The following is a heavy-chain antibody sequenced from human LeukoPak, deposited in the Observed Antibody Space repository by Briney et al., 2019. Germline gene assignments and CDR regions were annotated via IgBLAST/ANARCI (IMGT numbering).Heavy chain of an antibody. J-gene: IGHJ6*02. CDR1: GYSFTSYW. V-gene: IGHV5-51*01. CDR2: IYPGDSDT. CDR3: ARRYCNGGSCLYGMDV. Sequence: GESLKISCKGSGYSFTSYWIGWVRQMPGKGLGWMGIIYPGDSDTRYRPSFQGQVTISADKSISTAYLQWSSLKASDTAMYYCARRYCNGGSCLYGMDVWGQGTTVTVSS. D-gene: IGHD2-15*01.